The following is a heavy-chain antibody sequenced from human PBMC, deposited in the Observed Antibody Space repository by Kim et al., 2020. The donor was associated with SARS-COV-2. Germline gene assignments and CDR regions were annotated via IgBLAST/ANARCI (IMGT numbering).Heavy chain of an antibody. V-gene: IGHV3-11*06. Sequence: RFTISRDNAKNSLYLQMNSLRAEDTAVYYCARESPGPWVVTAIRIYGMDVWGQGTTVTVSS. J-gene: IGHJ6*02. CDR3: ARESPGPWVVTAIRIYGMDV. D-gene: IGHD2-21*02.